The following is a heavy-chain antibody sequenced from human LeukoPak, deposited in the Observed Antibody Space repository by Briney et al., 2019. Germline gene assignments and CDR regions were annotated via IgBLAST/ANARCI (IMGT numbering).Heavy chain of an antibody. CDR2: ISGSGGST. V-gene: IGHV3-23*01. J-gene: IGHJ4*02. D-gene: IGHD4-23*01. Sequence: GGSLRLSCAASGFTFSSYGMSWVRQAPGKGLEWASAISGSGGSTYYADSVKGRFTISRDNSKNTLYLQMNSLRAEDTAVYYCARRAGGYSHPYDYWGQGILVTVSS. CDR1: GFTFSSYG. CDR3: ARRAGGYSHPYDY.